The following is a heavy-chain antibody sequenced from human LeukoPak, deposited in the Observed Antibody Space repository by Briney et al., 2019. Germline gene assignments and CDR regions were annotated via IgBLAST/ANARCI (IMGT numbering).Heavy chain of an antibody. D-gene: IGHD6-25*01. V-gene: IGHV3-23*01. CDR1: GFTFSSYG. J-gene: IGHJ6*03. Sequence: GGSLRLSCAASGFTFSSYGMSWVRQAPGKGLEWVSAISGSGGSTYYADSVKGRFTISRDNSKNTLYLQMNSLRAEDTAVYYCAKAPIAAMGGYYYMDVWGKGTTVTVSS. CDR2: ISGSGGST. CDR3: AKAPIAAMGGYYYMDV.